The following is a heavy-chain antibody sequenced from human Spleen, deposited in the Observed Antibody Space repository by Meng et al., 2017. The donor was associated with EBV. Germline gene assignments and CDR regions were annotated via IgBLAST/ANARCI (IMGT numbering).Heavy chain of an antibody. Sequence: GACGKKLGSSVGVSCQTTGGTFRIDAISWVGQARGQGLEWMGGFIPMSGAPHYARKFQGRITITADESTSTHYMDLINLTYEDAAMYYCASESRRGFTPDYWGQGTLVTVSS. CDR1: GGTFRIDA. V-gene: IGHV1-69*01. CDR2: FIPMSGAP. CDR3: ASESRRGFTPDY. J-gene: IGHJ4*02. D-gene: IGHD3-10*01.